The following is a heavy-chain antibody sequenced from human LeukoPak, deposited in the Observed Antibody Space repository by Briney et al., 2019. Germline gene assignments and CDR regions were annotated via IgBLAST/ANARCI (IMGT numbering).Heavy chain of an antibody. CDR1: GGSISSYY. Sequence: PSETLSLTCTVSGGSISSYYWGWIRQAPGEGLEWIGSIYYSGSTYNTPSLKSRVTISVDTSKNQFSLKLSSVTAADTAVYYCASGRGYTYGAPIDYWGQGTLVTVSS. V-gene: IGHV4-39*01. CDR2: IYYSGST. J-gene: IGHJ4*02. CDR3: ASGRGYTYGAPIDY. D-gene: IGHD5-18*01.